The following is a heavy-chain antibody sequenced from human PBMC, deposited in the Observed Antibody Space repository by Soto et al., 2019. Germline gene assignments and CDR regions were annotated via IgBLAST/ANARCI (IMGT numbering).Heavy chain of an antibody. Sequence: QVQLQESSPGLVKPSQTLSLTCTVSGGSISSGDYYWNWIRQPPGKGLEWIGYIYYSGSTYYNPSLKSRVTISVDTSQNQFSLKLSSVTAADTAVYYCARDSDDSSGSSGYSFDYWGQGTLVTVSS. J-gene: IGHJ4*02. CDR2: IYYSGST. D-gene: IGHD3-22*01. CDR3: ARDSDDSSGSSGYSFDY. CDR1: GGSISSGDYY. V-gene: IGHV4-30-4*01.